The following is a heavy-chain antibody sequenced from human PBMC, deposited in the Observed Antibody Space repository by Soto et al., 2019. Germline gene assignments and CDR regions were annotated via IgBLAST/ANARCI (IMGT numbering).Heavy chain of an antibody. CDR3: ARGDIVAAFDY. Sequence: LSLTCTVSGGSISSYYWSWIRQPPGKGLEWIGYIYYSGSTNYNPSLKSRVTISVDTSKNQFSLKLSSVTAADTAVYYCARGDIVAAFDYWGQGTLVTVSS. V-gene: IGHV4-59*01. J-gene: IGHJ4*02. D-gene: IGHD5-12*01. CDR1: GGSISSYY. CDR2: IYYSGST.